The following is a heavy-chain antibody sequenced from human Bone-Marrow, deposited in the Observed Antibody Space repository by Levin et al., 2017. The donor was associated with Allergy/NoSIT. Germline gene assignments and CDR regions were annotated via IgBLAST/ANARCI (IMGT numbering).Heavy chain of an antibody. J-gene: IGHJ4*02. D-gene: IGHD5/OR15-5a*01. CDR1: GFTFTDYY. CDR2: ISSSGRTI. CDR3: AREDMSTSLDY. V-gene: IGHV3-11*01. Sequence: GESLKISCAASGFTFTDYYMGWVRQAPGKGPEWISYISSSGRTIYYADSIRGRFTISRDSARNSLSLQMNSLRPDDTAVYYCAREDMSTSLDYWGQGNLVTVSS.